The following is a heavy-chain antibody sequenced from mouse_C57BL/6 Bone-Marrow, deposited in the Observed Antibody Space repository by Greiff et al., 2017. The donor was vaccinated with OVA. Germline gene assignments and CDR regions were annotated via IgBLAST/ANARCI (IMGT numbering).Heavy chain of an antibody. J-gene: IGHJ3*01. CDR1: GYTFTSYW. CDR2: IHPTSGST. D-gene: IGHD2-3*01. CDR3: ARQIYDGYYLFAY. V-gene: IGHV1-64*01. Sequence: QVQLQQPGAELVKPGASVKLSCKASGYTFTSYWMHWVKQRPGQGLEWIGMIHPTSGSTNYNEKFKSKATLTVDKSSSTAYMQLSSLTSEDSAVYYCARQIYDGYYLFAYWGQGTLVTVSA.